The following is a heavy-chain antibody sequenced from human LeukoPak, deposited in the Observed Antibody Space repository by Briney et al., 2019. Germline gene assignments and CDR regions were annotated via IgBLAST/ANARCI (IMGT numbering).Heavy chain of an antibody. J-gene: IGHJ4*02. Sequence: GGSLRLSCAASGFTFSDYYMSWIRQAPGKGLEWVSYISSSGSTIYYADSAKGRFTISRDNAKNSLYLQMNSLRAEDTAVYYCARASSVVNFDYWGQGTLVTVSS. CDR3: ARASSVVNFDY. V-gene: IGHV3-11*01. D-gene: IGHD4-23*01. CDR2: ISSSGSTI. CDR1: GFTFSDYY.